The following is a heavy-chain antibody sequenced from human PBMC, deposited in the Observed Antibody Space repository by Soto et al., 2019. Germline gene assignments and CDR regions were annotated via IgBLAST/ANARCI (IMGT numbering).Heavy chain of an antibody. Sequence: GGSLRLSCAASGFTFSDYEMSWIRQAAGKGPEWVSFLSRSGNTIYYADSVKGRFSISRDNAENSLYLQMNSLRAGDTAVYYCARGRYCSGGSCYSDAFDIWGQGTMVTVS. J-gene: IGHJ3*02. V-gene: IGHV3-11*04. CDR3: ARGRYCSGGSCYSDAFDI. CDR2: LSRSGNTI. CDR1: GFTFSDYE. D-gene: IGHD2-15*01.